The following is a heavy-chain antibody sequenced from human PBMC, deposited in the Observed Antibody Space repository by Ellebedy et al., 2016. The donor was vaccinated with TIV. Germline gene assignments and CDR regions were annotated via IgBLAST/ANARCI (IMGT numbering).Heavy chain of an antibody. CDR1: GGSISSYY. Sequence: SETLSPTXTVSGGSISSYYWSWIRQPPGKVLEWIGYIYYSGSTNYNPSLKSRVTISVDTSKNQFSLKLSSVTAADTAVYYCARAFRPRTYYYYGMDVWGQGTTVTVSS. CDR2: IYYSGST. V-gene: IGHV4-59*01. D-gene: IGHD6-6*01. J-gene: IGHJ6*02. CDR3: ARAFRPRTYYYYGMDV.